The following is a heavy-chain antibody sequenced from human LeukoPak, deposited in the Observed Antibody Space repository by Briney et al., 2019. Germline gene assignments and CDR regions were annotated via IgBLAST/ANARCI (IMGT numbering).Heavy chain of an antibody. D-gene: IGHD3-10*01. J-gene: IGHJ5*02. CDR2: IYYSGST. CDR3: ARGRSPMVRGVIIFSWFDP. V-gene: IGHV4-39*07. Sequence: SETLSLTCTVSGGSISSSSYYWGWIRQPPGKGLEWIGSIYYSGSTYYNPSLKSRVTISVDTSKNQFSLKLSSVTAADTAVYYCARGRSPMVRGVIIFSWFDPWGQGTLVTVSS. CDR1: GGSISSSSYY.